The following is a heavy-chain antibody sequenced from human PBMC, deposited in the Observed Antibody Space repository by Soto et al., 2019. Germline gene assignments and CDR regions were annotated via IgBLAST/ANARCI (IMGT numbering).Heavy chain of an antibody. Sequence: EVQLVESGGDLVQPGGSLRLSCAASVFTFSSLWMTWVRQAPGKGLECVANIKEDGSVKYYVDSVKGRFTISRDNAKNSLYLQMVGLRAEDTAVYYCARATRSPDFRGQGTLVTVSS. V-gene: IGHV3-7*05. CDR2: IKEDGSVK. CDR1: VFTFSSLW. CDR3: ARATRSPDF. J-gene: IGHJ4*02.